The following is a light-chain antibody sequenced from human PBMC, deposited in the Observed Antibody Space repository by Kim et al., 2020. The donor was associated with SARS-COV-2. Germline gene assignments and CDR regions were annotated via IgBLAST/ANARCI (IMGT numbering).Light chain of an antibody. J-gene: IGKJ1*01. CDR1: QAIRND. CDR3: LHDYSYPWA. CDR2: AAS. Sequence: AIQMTQSPSSLSASVGDRVTITCRASQAIRNDLGWYQQRPGKAPRVLISAASILQSGVPSRFSGSGYGTDFTLTISSLQPEDFATYYCLHDYSYPWAFGQGTKLEI. V-gene: IGKV1-6*01.